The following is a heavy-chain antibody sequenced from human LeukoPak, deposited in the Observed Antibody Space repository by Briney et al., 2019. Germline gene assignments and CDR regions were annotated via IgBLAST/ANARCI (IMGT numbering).Heavy chain of an antibody. V-gene: IGHV3-48*03. J-gene: IGHJ4*02. Sequence: GGSLRLSCAASGFTFSSFEMNWVRQAPGKGLEWVSYITSSGSTIYYADSVKGRFTISRDNAKNSLYPQMNSLRAEDTAVYYCARDRSAYSGYDFFDSWGQGTLVTVSS. D-gene: IGHD5-12*01. CDR3: ARDRSAYSGYDFFDS. CDR2: ITSSGSTI. CDR1: GFTFSSFE.